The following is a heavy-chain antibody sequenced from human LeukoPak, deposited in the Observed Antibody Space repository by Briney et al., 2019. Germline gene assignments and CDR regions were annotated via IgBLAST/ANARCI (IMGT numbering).Heavy chain of an antibody. Sequence: PGGSLRLPCAASGVTFSNYAMRWVRQAPGKGLEWVAVIWYDGNNKYYADSVKGRFTISRDNSKNTLYLQMNSLRAEDTAVYYCARDYDSSGYSPSYWGQGTLVTVSS. D-gene: IGHD3-22*01. J-gene: IGHJ4*02. CDR3: ARDYDSSGYSPSY. CDR1: GVTFSNYA. CDR2: IWYDGNNK. V-gene: IGHV3-33*08.